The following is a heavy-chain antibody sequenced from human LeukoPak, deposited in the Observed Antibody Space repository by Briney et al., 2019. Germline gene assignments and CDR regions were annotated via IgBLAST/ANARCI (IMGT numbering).Heavy chain of an antibody. V-gene: IGHV3-7*03. CDR1: GFIFGTYW. CDR2: INRDGSVI. J-gene: IGHJ6*02. Sequence: GGSLRLSCAASGFIFGTYWMTWVRQAPGKGLEWVANINRDGSVIHYVDSVKGRFTISRDNAKNSLYLQMNSLRAEDTAVYYCAKNLIVVVIKDAYYYYGMDVWGQGTTVTVSS. D-gene: IGHD3-22*01. CDR3: AKNLIVVVIKDAYYYYGMDV.